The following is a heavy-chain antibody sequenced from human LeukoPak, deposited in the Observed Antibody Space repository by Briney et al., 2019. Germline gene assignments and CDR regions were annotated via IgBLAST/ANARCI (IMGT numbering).Heavy chain of an antibody. Sequence: ASVKVSCKASGYTFSTFGIAWVRQAPGQGLEWMGWISGYNGNTNYAQKFQGRVTMTTDTTTTTAYMELRSLRSDDTAVYYCARDGYFDYWGQGTLVTVSS. V-gene: IGHV1-18*01. CDR3: ARDGYFDY. CDR1: GYTFSTFG. CDR2: ISGYNGNT. J-gene: IGHJ4*02.